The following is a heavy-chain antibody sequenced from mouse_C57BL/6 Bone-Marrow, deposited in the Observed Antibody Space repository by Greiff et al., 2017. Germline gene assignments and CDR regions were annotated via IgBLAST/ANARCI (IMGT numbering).Heavy chain of an antibody. J-gene: IGHJ4*01. V-gene: IGHV1-7*01. CDR1: GYTFTSYW. D-gene: IGHD2-1*01. Sequence: VQLQQSGAELAKPGASVKLSCKASGYTFTSYWMHWVKQRPGQGLEWIGYINPSSGYTKYNQKFKDKATLTADTSSSTAYMQMSSLTYAYSAVYYCARCYYGNYWAMDYWGQGTSVTVSS. CDR3: ARCYYGNYWAMDY. CDR2: INPSSGYT.